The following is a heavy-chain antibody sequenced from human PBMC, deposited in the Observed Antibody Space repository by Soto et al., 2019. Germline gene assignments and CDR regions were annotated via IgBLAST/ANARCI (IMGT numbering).Heavy chain of an antibody. CDR3: ATPRGSGSYSAFEI. V-gene: IGHV3-72*01. Sequence: EVQLVESGGGLVQPGGSLRLSCAVSGFTFSDHYMDWVRQAPGKGLEWVGRTGNKANSYTTEYAASVQGRFTITRDDSETSLYLQMNNLKIEDTAVYYCATPRGSGSYSAFEIWGQGTMVTVSS. J-gene: IGHJ3*02. D-gene: IGHD1-26*01. CDR2: TGNKANSYTT. CDR1: GFTFSDHY.